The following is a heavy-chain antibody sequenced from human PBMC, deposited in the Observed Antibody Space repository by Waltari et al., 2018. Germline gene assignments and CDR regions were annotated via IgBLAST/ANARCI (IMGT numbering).Heavy chain of an antibody. D-gene: IGHD4-17*01. J-gene: IGHJ4*02. CDR2: INPSAGSA. CDR3: ARGGLGVTTLDY. Sequence: QVQVVQSGAEVKKPGASVKVSCKASGYNYIHWMRQAPGQGLEWMGRINPSAGSATYAQKFHDRVTMTRDTSTSTVYMELSGLTSEDTAVYYCARGGLGVTTLDYWGQGTLVTVSS. V-gene: IGHV1-46*01. CDR1: GYNY.